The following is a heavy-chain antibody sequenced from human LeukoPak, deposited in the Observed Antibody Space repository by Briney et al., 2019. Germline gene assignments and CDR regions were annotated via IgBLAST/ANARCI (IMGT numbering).Heavy chain of an antibody. D-gene: IGHD6-19*01. V-gene: IGHV5-51*01. CDR3: ARREAVAGTEDFLDY. CDR2: IYPGDSDT. CDR1: GSTFITYW. Sequence: GESLKISCKGSGSTFITYWIGWVRQIPGKGLEWMGIIYPGDSDTRYSPSFQGQVSISADRSISTAYLQWSSLKASDTAIYYCARREAVAGTEDFLDYGGQGTLVTVSS. J-gene: IGHJ4*02.